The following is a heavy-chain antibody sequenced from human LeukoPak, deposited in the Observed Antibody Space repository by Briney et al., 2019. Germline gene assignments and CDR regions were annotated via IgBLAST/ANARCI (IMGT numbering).Heavy chain of an antibody. CDR3: ARGDYDFWSGQDY. V-gene: IGHV3-7*01. D-gene: IGHD3-3*01. Sequence: GGSLRLSCAASGFTFSSYWMSWVRQAPWKGLEWVANIKQDGSEKYYVDSVKGRFTISRDNAKNSLYLQMNSLRAEDTAVYYCARGDYDFWSGQDYWGQGTLVTVSS. J-gene: IGHJ4*02. CDR2: IKQDGSEK. CDR1: GFTFSSYW.